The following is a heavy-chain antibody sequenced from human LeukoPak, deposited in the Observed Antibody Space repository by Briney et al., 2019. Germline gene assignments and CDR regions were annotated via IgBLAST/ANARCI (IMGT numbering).Heavy chain of an antibody. CDR1: GFTFSSYG. CDR3: ARAHFWSGFDYYYYMDV. D-gene: IGHD3-3*02. CDR2: ISYDGSNK. J-gene: IGHJ6*03. Sequence: GGSLRLSCAASGFTFSSYGMHGVREAPGKGLGWGAVISYDGSNKYYADSVKGRFTISRDNSKNTLYLQMNSLRAEDTAVYYCARAHFWSGFDYYYYMDVWGKGTTVTVSS. V-gene: IGHV3-30*03.